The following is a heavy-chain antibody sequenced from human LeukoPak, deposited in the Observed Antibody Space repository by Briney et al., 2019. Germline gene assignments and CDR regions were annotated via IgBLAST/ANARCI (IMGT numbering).Heavy chain of an antibody. CDR3: ARDRESQVPAANLDY. Sequence: GASVKVSCKASGYTFTGYYMHWVRQAPGQGLEWMGWINPNSGGTNYAQKFQGWVTMTRDTSISTAYMELSRLRSDDTAVYYCARDRESQVPAANLDYWGQGTLVTVSS. CDR2: INPNSGGT. D-gene: IGHD2-2*01. J-gene: IGHJ4*02. CDR1: GYTFTGYY. V-gene: IGHV1-2*04.